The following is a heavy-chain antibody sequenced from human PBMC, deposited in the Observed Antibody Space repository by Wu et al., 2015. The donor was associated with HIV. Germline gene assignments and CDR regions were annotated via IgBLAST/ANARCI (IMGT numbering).Heavy chain of an antibody. Sequence: QVQLVQSGAEVKKPGSSVKVSCKASGGTFSNYAINWVRQAPGQGLEWMGGIIPIFGTANYAQNFQGQGRLMITSDESASTAYMELSSLRSEDTAEYYCARDGFYYGSGSHYIKGGLNWFDPWGQGTQVTVSS. CDR1: GGTFSNYA. CDR3: ARDGFYYGSGSHYIKGGLNWFDP. CDR2: IIPIFGTA. V-gene: IGHV1-69*05. J-gene: IGHJ5*02. D-gene: IGHD3-10*01.